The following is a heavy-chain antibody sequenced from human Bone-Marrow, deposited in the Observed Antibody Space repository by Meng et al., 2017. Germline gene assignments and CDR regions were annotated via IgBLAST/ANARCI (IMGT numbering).Heavy chain of an antibody. V-gene: IGHV3-23*01. Sequence: GESLKISWAASGFTFSSYAMSWVRQAPGKGLEWVSAISGSGGSTYYADSVKGRFTISRDNSKNTLYLQMNSLRAEDTAVYYCAKGGDYYYDSSGYYYYFDYWGQGTLVTVSS. CDR2: ISGSGGST. CDR1: GFTFSSYA. D-gene: IGHD3-22*01. J-gene: IGHJ4*02. CDR3: AKGGDYYYDSSGYYYYFDY.